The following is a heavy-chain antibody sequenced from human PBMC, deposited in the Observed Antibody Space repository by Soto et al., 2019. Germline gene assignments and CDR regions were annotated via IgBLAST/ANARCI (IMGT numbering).Heavy chain of an antibody. CDR2: ISDDGKIN. Sequence: QVKLVQSGGGVVQPGRSLRLSCAASGFSFSSDTMHWVRQAPGKGLEWVALISDDGKINHYTDSVKGRITISRDNPKKMLYLQMTSLRAEDTAVYYCAREGVYYDTSGYSSYYFDYWGEGTLVTVSS. CDR3: AREGVYYDTSGYSSYYFDY. J-gene: IGHJ4*02. CDR1: GFSFSSDT. D-gene: IGHD3-22*01. V-gene: IGHV3-30*04.